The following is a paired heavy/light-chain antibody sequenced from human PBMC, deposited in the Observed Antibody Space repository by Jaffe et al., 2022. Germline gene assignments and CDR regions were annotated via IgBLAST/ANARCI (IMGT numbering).Heavy chain of an antibody. D-gene: IGHD6-19*01. CDR3: AKEGSSGWEKNYYFDF. V-gene: IGHV3-23*01. Sequence: EVQLSESGGGLVQPGGSLRLSCAASGFTFSGYVMSWVRQTPGKGLEWVSAISASSARTYFADSVKGRFTISRDNSKNTLYLQMKSLRAEDTAVYYCAKEGSSGWEKNYYFDFWGQGTLVTVSS. J-gene: IGHJ4*02. CDR2: ISASSART. CDR1: GFTFSGYV.
Light chain of an antibody. V-gene: IGLV2-23*02. CDR3: CSFADTRYV. CDR1: SSDIGRYNL. J-gene: IGLJ1*01. Sequence: QSALTQPASVSGSHGQSITISCTGTSSDIGRYNLVSWYRQDPGKAPKLMIYEVTKRPSGVSNRFSGSKSANTASLTISGLQAEDEADYYCCSFADTRYVFGTGTKVTVL. CDR2: EVT.